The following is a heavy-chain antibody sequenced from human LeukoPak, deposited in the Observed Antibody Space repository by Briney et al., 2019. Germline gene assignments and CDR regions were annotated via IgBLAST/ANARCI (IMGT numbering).Heavy chain of an antibody. CDR2: ISYDGTNQ. Sequence: GGSLRLSCTASEFTFSSYAMHWVRQAPGKGLEWVAVISYDGTNQYYPDSVKGRFTISRDNSKNTVYLQMNSLRPEDTAVYYCARDHSQDVAVAALHYWGQGTLVTVSS. D-gene: IGHD6-19*01. V-gene: IGHV3-30*04. J-gene: IGHJ4*02. CDR1: EFTFSSYA. CDR3: ARDHSQDVAVAALHY.